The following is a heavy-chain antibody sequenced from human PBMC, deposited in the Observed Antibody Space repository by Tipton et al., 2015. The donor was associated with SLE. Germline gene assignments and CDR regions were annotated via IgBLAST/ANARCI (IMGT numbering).Heavy chain of an antibody. CDR1: GFTFSDYY. CDR2: ISWNSGSI. J-gene: IGHJ4*02. Sequence: SLRLSCAASGFTFSDYYMSWIRQAPGKGLEWVSGISWNSGSIAYADSVKGRFTISRDNAKNSLYLQMNSLRPDDMALYYFDYWGQGTLVTVSS. CDR3: DY. V-gene: IGHV3-9*03.